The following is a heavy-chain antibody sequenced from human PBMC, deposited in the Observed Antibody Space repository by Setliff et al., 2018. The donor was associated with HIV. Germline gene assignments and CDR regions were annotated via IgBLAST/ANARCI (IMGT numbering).Heavy chain of an antibody. CDR1: GYTFTSYY. Sequence: ASVKVSCKASGYTFTSYYMHWVRQAPGQGLEWLGIINPSGGTTNYAQKFQGRVTMTRDTSTSTLYMELSSLRSEDTAVYYCAGGEVRSRYVSSRAPFYHYYYYMDVWGKGTTVTVSS. CDR3: AGGEVRSRYVSSRAPFYHYYYYMDV. V-gene: IGHV1-46*01. CDR2: INPSGGTT. J-gene: IGHJ6*03. D-gene: IGHD6-13*01.